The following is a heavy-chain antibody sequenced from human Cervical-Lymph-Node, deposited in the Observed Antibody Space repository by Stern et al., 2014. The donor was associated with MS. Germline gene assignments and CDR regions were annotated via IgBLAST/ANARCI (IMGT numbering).Heavy chain of an antibody. Sequence: VKLQESGPGLVKPSGTLSLTCGVSGGSISDTNWWSWIRQTPAMGLEWIGEIYHSGTANFSPSLKSRVTMSVDKSKNPFSLVVKSVTAADTAVYYCARVYSGYDWFDYWGQGTPVTVSS. V-gene: IGHV4-4*02. D-gene: IGHD5-12*01. CDR2: IYHSGTA. J-gene: IGHJ4*02. CDR1: GGSISDTNW. CDR3: ARVYSGYDWFDY.